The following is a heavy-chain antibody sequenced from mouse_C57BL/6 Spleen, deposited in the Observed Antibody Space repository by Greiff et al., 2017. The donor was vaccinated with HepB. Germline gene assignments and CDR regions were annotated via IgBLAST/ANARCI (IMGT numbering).Heavy chain of an antibody. V-gene: IGHV1-82*01. CDR2: IYPGDGDT. D-gene: IGHD1-1*01. CDR3: ARGEYYYGSSYFLY. CDR1: GYAFSSSW. Sequence: VQLQQSGPELVKPGASVKISCKASGYAFSSSWMNWVKQRPGKGLEWIGRIYPGDGDTNYNGKFKGKATLTADKSSSTAYMQLSSLTSEDSAVYFCARGEYYYGSSYFLYWGQGTTLTVSS. J-gene: IGHJ2*01.